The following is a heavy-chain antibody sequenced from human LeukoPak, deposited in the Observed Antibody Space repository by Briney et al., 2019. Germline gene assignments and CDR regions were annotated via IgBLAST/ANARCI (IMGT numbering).Heavy chain of an antibody. CDR1: GFTFSSYG. Sequence: GGSLRLSCAASGFTFSSYGMHWVRQAPGKGLEWVAVISFDGSKKYYADSVKGRFTISRDNSKNTLYLQMNSLRVEDTAVYYCARRWSFDHWGQGTLVTVSS. CDR3: ARRWSFDH. V-gene: IGHV3-30*03. CDR2: ISFDGSKK. J-gene: IGHJ4*02. D-gene: IGHD6-13*01.